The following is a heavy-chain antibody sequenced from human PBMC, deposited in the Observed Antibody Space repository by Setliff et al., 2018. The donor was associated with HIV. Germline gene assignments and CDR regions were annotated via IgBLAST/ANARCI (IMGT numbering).Heavy chain of an antibody. CDR1: GDTDFY. D-gene: IGHD2-21*02. CDR3: ATLDPSGGNFLAY. V-gene: IGHV4-4*09. J-gene: IGHJ4*02. Sequence: KSSETLSLTCTVSGDTDFYWSWIRQSPGKGLEWIGYIHASGKANYNPSLKSRVTISLDTSKMQFSLRLTSVTAADTAVYYCATLDPSGGNFLAYWGQGTLVTVS. CDR2: IHASGKA.